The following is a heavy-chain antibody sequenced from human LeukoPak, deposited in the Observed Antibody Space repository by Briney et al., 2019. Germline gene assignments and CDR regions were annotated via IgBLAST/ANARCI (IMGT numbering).Heavy chain of an antibody. D-gene: IGHD1-1*01. V-gene: IGHV3-73*01. CDR3: AKGLERKSRLDS. CDR2: IRSKANNYAT. J-gene: IGHJ4*02. CDR1: GFSFSDSA. Sequence: GGSLRLSCAASGFSFSDSAIHWVRQASGKGLQWVGRIRSKANNYATSYGESVKGRFTISRDESKNTLYLQMNSLRTEDTALYYCAKGLERKSRLDSWGQGTLVTVSS.